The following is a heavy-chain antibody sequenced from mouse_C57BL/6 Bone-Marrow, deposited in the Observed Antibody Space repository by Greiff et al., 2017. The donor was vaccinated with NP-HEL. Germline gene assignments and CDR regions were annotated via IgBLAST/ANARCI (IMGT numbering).Heavy chain of an antibody. V-gene: IGHV7-1*01. J-gene: IGHJ3*01. Sequence: EVQVVESGGGLVQSGRSLRLSCATSGFTFSDFYMEWVRQAPGKGLEWIAASRNKANDYTTEYSASVKGRFIVSRDTSQSILYLQMNALRAEDTAIYYCARDLYDYDVGGFAYWGQGTLVTVSA. CDR3: ARDLYDYDVGGFAY. CDR1: GFTFSDFY. CDR2: SRNKANDYTT. D-gene: IGHD2-4*01.